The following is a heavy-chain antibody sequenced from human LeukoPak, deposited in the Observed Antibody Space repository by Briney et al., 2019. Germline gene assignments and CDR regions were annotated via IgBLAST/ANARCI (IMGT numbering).Heavy chain of an antibody. V-gene: IGHV5-51*01. Sequence: GESLKISCKGSGYSFTSYWIGWVRQMPGKGLEWMGIIYPGDSDTRYSPSFQGQVTISADKSISTAYLEWSSLRSEDTAMYYCVPMVRGVMWWLGGQWGQGTLVTVSS. D-gene: IGHD3-10*01. CDR1: GYSFTSYW. CDR3: VPMVRGVMWWLGGQ. CDR2: IYPGDSDT. J-gene: IGHJ4*02.